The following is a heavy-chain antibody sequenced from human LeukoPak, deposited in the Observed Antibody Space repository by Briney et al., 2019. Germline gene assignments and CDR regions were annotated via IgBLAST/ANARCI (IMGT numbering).Heavy chain of an antibody. CDR3: ARHYDFYYYYYYMDV. J-gene: IGHJ6*03. CDR2: IKQDGSEK. D-gene: IGHD3-3*01. Sequence: GGSLRLSCAASGFTFSSYWMSWVRQAPGKGLEWVANIKQDGSEKYYVDSVKGRFTISRDNAKNSLYLQMNSLRAEDTAVYYCARHYDFYYYYYYMDVWGKGTTVTVSS. V-gene: IGHV3-7*01. CDR1: GFTFSSYW.